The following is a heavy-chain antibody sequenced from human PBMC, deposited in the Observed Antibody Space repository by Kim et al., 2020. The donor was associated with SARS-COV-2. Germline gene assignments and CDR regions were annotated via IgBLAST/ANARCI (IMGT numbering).Heavy chain of an antibody. V-gene: IGHV5-51*01. CDR1: GYSFTSYW. Sequence: GESLKISCKGSGYSFTSYWIGWVRQMPGKGLEWMGIIYPGDSDTRYSPSFQGQVTISADKSISTAYLQWSSLKASDTAMYYCARHYFSYGDSWYFDLWGRGTLVTVSS. J-gene: IGHJ2*01. CDR2: IYPGDSDT. D-gene: IGHD4-17*01. CDR3: ARHYFSYGDSWYFDL.